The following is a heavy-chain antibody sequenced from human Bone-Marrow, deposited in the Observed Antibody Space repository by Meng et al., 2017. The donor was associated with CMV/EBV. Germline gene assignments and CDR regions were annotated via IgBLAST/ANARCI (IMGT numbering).Heavy chain of an antibody. CDR3: ARVSSSDPNPYYYYYGMDV. D-gene: IGHD6-6*01. CDR2: IIPIFGTA. CDR1: GGTFSSYA. V-gene: IGHV1-69*05. Sequence: SVKVSCKASGGTFSSYAISWVRQAPGQGLEWMGGIIPIFGTANYAQKFQGRVTITTDESTSTAYMELSSLRSEDTAVYYCARVSSSDPNPYYYYYGMDVWGQGTTVTVSS. J-gene: IGHJ6*02.